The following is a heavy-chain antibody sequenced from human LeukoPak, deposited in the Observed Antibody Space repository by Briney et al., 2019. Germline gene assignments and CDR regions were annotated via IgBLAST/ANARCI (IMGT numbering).Heavy chain of an antibody. J-gene: IGHJ3*02. CDR3: ASLENSSGWYEDAFDI. CDR1: GFTFDDYA. CDR2: ISWNSGSI. Sequence: GGSLRLSCAASGFTFDDYAMHWVRQAPGKGLEWVSGISWNSGSIGYADSVKGRFTISRDNAKNSLYLQMNSLRAEDTAVYYCASLENSSGWYEDAFDIWGQGTMVTVSS. D-gene: IGHD6-19*01. V-gene: IGHV3-9*01.